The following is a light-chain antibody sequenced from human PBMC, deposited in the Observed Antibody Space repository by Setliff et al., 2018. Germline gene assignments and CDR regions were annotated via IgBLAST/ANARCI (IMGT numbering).Light chain of an antibody. J-gene: IGLJ1*01. CDR3: CSYAGSYTSLYV. Sequence: QSALTQPPSASGSPGQSVTISCTGTNSEVGGYSYVSWYQQRPGKAPKLLIYEVSKRPSGVPDRFSGSKSGNTASLTISGLQAEDEADYYCCSYAGSYTSLYVFGTGTKVTVL. CDR1: NSEVGGYSY. CDR2: EVS. V-gene: IGLV2-11*01.